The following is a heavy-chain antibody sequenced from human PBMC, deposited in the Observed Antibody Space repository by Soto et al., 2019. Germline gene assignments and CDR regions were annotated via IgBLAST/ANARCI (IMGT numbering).Heavy chain of an antibody. CDR2: IKQDGSEK. D-gene: IGHD6-13*01. V-gene: IGHV3-7*03. J-gene: IGHJ4*02. CDR1: GFTFSSYW. Sequence: GGSLRLSCAASGFTFSSYWMSWVRQAPGKGLEWVANIKQDGSEKYYVDSVKGRFTISRDNAKNSLYLQMNSLRAEDTAVYYCARDRDSGYSSSCFDYWGQGTLVTVSS. CDR3: ARDRDSGYSSSCFDY.